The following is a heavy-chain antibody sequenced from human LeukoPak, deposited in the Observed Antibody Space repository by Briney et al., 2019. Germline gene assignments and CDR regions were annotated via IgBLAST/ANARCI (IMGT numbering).Heavy chain of an antibody. V-gene: IGHV4-59*01. CDR3: ARGDFLSGAPTD. CDR2: IYYTGRA. Sequence: SETLSLTCTVSGGSISRYYWSWIRQPPGTGLEWIGYIYYTGRADYNPSLKSRVSMSVDTSKNQFSLWVNSMSAADTAVDYCARGDFLSGAPTDWGQGTLVTVSS. CDR1: GGSISRYY. J-gene: IGHJ4*02. D-gene: IGHD3-3*01.